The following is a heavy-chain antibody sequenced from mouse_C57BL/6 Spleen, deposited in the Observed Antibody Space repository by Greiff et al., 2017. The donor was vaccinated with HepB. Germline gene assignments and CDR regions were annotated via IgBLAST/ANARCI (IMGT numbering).Heavy chain of an antibody. D-gene: IGHD2-2*01. CDR3: VRQRSTMVTFDY. V-gene: IGHV10-1*01. J-gene: IGHJ2*01. Sequence: EVHLVESGGGLVQPKGSLKLSCAASGFSFNTYAMNWVRQAPGKGLEWVARIRSKSNNYATYYADSVKDRFTISRDDSESMLYLQMNNLKTEDTAMYYCVRQRSTMVTFDYWGQGTTLTVSS. CDR1: GFSFNTYA. CDR2: IRSKSNNYAT.